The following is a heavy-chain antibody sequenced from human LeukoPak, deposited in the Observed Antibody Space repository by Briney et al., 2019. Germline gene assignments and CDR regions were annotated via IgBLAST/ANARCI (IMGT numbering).Heavy chain of an antibody. CDR1: GFTFSSYG. J-gene: IGHJ4*02. V-gene: IGHV3-30*02. Sequence: GGSLRLSCAASGFTFSSYGMHWVRQAPGKGLVWVTFILYDGSHEYYADSVKGRFTSSRDNSKNTLYLQMNSLRPEDTAVYYCAKGGEGGSHRYFEYWGQGTLATVSS. D-gene: IGHD1-26*01. CDR2: ILYDGSHE. CDR3: AKGGEGGSHRYFEY.